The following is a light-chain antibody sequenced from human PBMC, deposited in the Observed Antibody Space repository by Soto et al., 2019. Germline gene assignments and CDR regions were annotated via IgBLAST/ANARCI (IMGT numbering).Light chain of an antibody. Sequence: DIELTQSPSSLSASVGDRVTIACRSSQNINIYLNWYQQKPGNAPKLLIFESSSLQSGVPSRFSGSGSRRDFILTISSLQREDFATYFCQQTSTAPFTFGPGTKVDIK. CDR2: ESS. V-gene: IGKV1-39*01. J-gene: IGKJ3*01. CDR1: QNINIY. CDR3: QQTSTAPFT.